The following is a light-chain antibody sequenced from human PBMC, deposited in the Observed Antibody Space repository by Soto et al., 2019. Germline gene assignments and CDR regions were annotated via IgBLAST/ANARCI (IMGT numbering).Light chain of an antibody. J-gene: IGLJ3*02. CDR2: GNS. CDR3: QSYDRNLRGWV. V-gene: IGLV1-40*01. CDR1: SNIGAAYD. Sequence: QSVLAQPPSVSGAPGQRVTISCSNIGAAYDVHWYQQLPGTAPKLLIFGNSRRPSGVPDRFSGAKSGTSASLAITGLQAEDVADYYCQSYDRNLRGWVFGGGTKLTVL.